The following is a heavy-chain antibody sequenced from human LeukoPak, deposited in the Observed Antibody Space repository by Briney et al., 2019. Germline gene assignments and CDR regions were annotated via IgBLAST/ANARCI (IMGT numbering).Heavy chain of an antibody. J-gene: IGHJ4*02. V-gene: IGHV3-21*01. Sequence: GGSLRLSCAASGFTFSSYSMNWVRQAPGKGLEWVSSISSSSSYIYYADSVKGRFTISRDNAKNTLYPQMNSLRAEDTAVYYCARRRGTVARPAGVDYWGQGTLVTVSS. D-gene: IGHD6-6*01. CDR2: ISSSSSYI. CDR3: ARRRGTVARPAGVDY. CDR1: GFTFSSYS.